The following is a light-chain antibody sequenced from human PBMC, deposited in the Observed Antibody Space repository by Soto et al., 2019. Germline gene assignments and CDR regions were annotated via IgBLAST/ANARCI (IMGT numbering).Light chain of an antibody. Sequence: QSVLTQPPSVSAAPGQKVTISCSGSSSNIGNNWVSWYQHLPGTAPKLLIYEDDKRPSGIPGRFSGSKSDTSATLGITGLQTGDEADYYCGTWDSILNAGQYVFGTGTKVTVL. CDR1: SSNIGNNW. V-gene: IGLV1-51*02. J-gene: IGLJ1*01. CDR2: EDD. CDR3: GTWDSILNAGQYV.